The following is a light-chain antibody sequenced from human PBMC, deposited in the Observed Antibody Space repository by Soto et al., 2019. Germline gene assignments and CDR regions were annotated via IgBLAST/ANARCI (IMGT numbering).Light chain of an antibody. V-gene: IGKV1-5*03. J-gene: IGKJ4*01. Sequence: DIQMTQSPSTLSASVGDRVTITCRASQSISNWLAWYQQKPGKAPKLLIYKTSNLDSGVPSRFSGSGSGTEFSLTISSLQPDDFATYYCQQYKSFSLTFGGGTRWIS. CDR3: QQYKSFSLT. CDR1: QSISNW. CDR2: KTS.